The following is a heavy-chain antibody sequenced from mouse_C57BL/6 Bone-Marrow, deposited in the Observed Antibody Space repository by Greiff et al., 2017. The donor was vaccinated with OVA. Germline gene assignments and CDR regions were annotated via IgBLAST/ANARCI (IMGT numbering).Heavy chain of an antibody. CDR1: GYTFTSYW. D-gene: IGHD1-1*01. Sequence: VQLQQPGAELVKPGASVKMSCKASGYTFTSYWITWVKQRPGQGLEWIGDIYPGSGSTNYNEKFKSKATLTVDTSSSTAYMQLSSLTSEDSAVYYCARCSSSYCWYFDVWGTGTTVTVSS. CDR3: ARCSSSYCWYFDV. V-gene: IGHV1-55*01. CDR2: IYPGSGST. J-gene: IGHJ1*03.